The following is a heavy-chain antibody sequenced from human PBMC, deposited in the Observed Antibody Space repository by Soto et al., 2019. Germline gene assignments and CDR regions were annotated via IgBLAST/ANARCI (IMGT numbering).Heavy chain of an antibody. CDR2: MNPNSGNT. V-gene: IGHV1-8*01. J-gene: IGHJ5*02. CDR1: GYTFTSYD. CDR3: AEQYYDFGSGSEWFDP. D-gene: IGHD3-3*01. Sequence: QVQLVQSGAEVKKPGASVKVSCKASGYTFTSYDINWVRQATGQGLEWMGWMNPNSGNTGYAQKFQGRVTMTRNTSISTAYMELSSVRSEDTAVYYCAEQYYDFGSGSEWFDPWGQGTLVTVSS.